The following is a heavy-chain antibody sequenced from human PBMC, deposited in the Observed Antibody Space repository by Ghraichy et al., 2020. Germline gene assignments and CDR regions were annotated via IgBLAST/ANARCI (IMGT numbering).Heavy chain of an antibody. CDR3: ARGDNWNDYVALLHDY. CDR2: INPNSGAS. CDR1: GYTFTGYY. Sequence: ASVKVSCKASGYTFTGYYMHWVRQAPGQGLEWMGWINPNSGASTFAQKFQGRVTMTSDTSMSTAYMELRRLRSDDTAVYYCARGDNWNDYVALLHDYWGQGTLVTVSS. V-gene: IGHV1-2*02. J-gene: IGHJ4*02. D-gene: IGHD1-1*01.